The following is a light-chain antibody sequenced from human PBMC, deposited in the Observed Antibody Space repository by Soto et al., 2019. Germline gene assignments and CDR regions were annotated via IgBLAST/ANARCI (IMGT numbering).Light chain of an antibody. J-gene: IGLJ2*01. CDR3: AAWDDSLSGVV. V-gene: IGLV1-44*01. CDR2: SSN. Sequence: QSVLTQPPSASGTPGQRVTISCSGSSSNIGSNSVNWYQQLPGTAPKLLMYSSNQRPSGVPDRFSGSKSGTSASLAISGLQPEDEADYYCAAWDDSLSGVVFGGGTKLTVL. CDR1: SSNIGSNS.